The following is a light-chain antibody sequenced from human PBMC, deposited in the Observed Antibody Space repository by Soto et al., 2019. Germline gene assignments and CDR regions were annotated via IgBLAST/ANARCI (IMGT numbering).Light chain of an antibody. Sequence: QTVLTQPPSVSGAPGQRVTISCTGNSSNLGAGYDVHWYQQLPGAAPKLVIFGNRNRPSVVPERFSGSKSGTSASLAITGLQTEEEADYYCQAYDYSLTASVFGGGTKLTVL. CDR2: GNR. J-gene: IGLJ3*02. CDR1: SSNLGAGYD. CDR3: QAYDYSLTASV. V-gene: IGLV1-40*01.